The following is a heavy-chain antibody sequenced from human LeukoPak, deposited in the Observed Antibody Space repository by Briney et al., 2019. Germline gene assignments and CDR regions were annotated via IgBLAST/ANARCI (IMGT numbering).Heavy chain of an antibody. CDR2: IRSKAYGGTT. Sequence: GGSLRLSCTASGFTIGDYVMCWVRPPPGKGLGWVGFIRSKAYGGTTKNAASVKGRFTISRDDSRSIAYLQMNSLKTEDTAVYYCARRYNYDSSGYYYVRDAFDIWGQGTMVTVSS. V-gene: IGHV3-49*04. CDR1: GFTIGDYV. D-gene: IGHD3-22*01. CDR3: ARRYNYDSSGYYYVRDAFDI. J-gene: IGHJ3*02.